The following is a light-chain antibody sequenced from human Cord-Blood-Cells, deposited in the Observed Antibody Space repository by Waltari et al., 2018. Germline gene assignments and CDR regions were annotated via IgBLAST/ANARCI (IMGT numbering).Light chain of an antibody. CDR1: NIGSKS. Sequence: SYVLTQPPSVSVAPGKTARITCEGNNIGSKSLHWYRQKPGQAPVLVIYYERDRPSGIPERFSGSNSGNTATLTISRVEAGDEADYYCQVWDSSSDHPVFGGGTKLTVL. CDR2: YER. CDR3: QVWDSSSDHPV. J-gene: IGLJ3*02. V-gene: IGLV3-21*04.